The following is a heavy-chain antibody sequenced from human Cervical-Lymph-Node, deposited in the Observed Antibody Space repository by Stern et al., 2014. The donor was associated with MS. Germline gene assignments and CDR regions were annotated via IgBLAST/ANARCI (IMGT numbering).Heavy chain of an antibody. CDR1: GYSFTSHW. D-gene: IGHD3-10*01. Sequence: VQLVQSGAEVKKPGESLKISCKGSGYSFTSHWIGWVRQMPGKGLEWMGIIYPADSETKYSPSFQGHVAISADKSISTAYLQWSSLTASDTAIYYCAAPTYGSGSYGSFDYWGQGTLVTVSS. V-gene: IGHV5-51*01. CDR3: AAPTYGSGSYGSFDY. CDR2: IYPADSET. J-gene: IGHJ4*02.